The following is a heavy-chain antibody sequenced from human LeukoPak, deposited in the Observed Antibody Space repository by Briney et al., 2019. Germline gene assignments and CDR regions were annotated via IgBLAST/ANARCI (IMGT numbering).Heavy chain of an antibody. CDR1: GFTVSSNY. Sequence: GGSLRLSCAASGFTVSSNYMSWVRQAPGKGLEWVSVIYSGGSTYYADSVKGRFTISRDNSKNTLYLQMNSLRAEDTAVYYCASSYGDYDFDYWGQGTLVTVSS. CDR3: ASSYGDYDFDY. CDR2: IYSGGST. V-gene: IGHV3-53*01. D-gene: IGHD4-17*01. J-gene: IGHJ4*02.